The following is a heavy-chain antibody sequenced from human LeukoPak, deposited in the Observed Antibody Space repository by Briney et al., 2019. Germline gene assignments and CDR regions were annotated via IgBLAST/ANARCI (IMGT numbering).Heavy chain of an antibody. CDR3: ARRDGYNSYYYGMDV. V-gene: IGHV3-21*01. D-gene: IGHD5-24*01. CDR2: ISSSGYI. J-gene: IGHJ6*02. CDR1: GFTFSYYT. Sequence: GGSLRLSCAASGFTFSYYTMNWVRQAPGKGLEWVSSISSSGYIYYADSVKGRFTISRDNAKNSLYLQMNSLRPEDTAVYYCARRDGYNSYYYGMDVWGQGSTVTVSS.